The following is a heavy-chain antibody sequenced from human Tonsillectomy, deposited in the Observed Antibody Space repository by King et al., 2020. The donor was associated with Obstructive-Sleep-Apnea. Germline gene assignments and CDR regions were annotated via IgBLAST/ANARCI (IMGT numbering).Heavy chain of an antibody. J-gene: IGHJ5*02. Sequence: QLVQSGTEVKKPGESLKISCKVHGYTFISYWIGWVRQMPGKGLEWMGIIYPGDSEIRYSPSFNGQVTISADKSINTAYLQWSSLKASDSAMYFCARPRTSIAVTNTLNHWDRWGQGTLVTVSS. CDR3: ARPRTSIAVTNTLNHWDR. CDR2: IYPGDSEI. V-gene: IGHV5-51*01. D-gene: IGHD6-19*01. CDR1: GYTFISYW.